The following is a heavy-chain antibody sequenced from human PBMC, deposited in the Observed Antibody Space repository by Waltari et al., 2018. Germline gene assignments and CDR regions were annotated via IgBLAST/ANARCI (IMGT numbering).Heavy chain of an antibody. CDR1: GFSVSRNY. V-gene: IGHV3-53*01. J-gene: IGHJ4*02. Sequence: VQLVESGGGLMQPGGSLRLSCAASGFSVSRNYMSWVRQAPGKGLDGGSLIYTDGTAEYADSVKGRFTISRDNSKNTLNLQMNSLRAEDTAVYCCTREDQGQPGGYWGQGTLVTVSS. CDR3: TREDQGQPGGY. D-gene: IGHD2-2*01. CDR2: IYTDGTA.